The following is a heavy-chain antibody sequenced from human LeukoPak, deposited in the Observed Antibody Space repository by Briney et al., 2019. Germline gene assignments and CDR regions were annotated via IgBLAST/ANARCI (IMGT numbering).Heavy chain of an antibody. CDR2: ISSSSAIK. CDR3: ARFAAGGSYYYYMDV. CDR1: GFTFSSYR. Sequence: GGSLRLSCAASGFTFSSYRMDWVRQAPGKGLEWVSYISSSSAIKHYADSVKGRFTISRDNAKNSLYLQMNSLRADDTAVYYCARFAAGGSYYYYMDVWDKGTTVTVSS. V-gene: IGHV3-48*01. J-gene: IGHJ6*03. D-gene: IGHD6-25*01.